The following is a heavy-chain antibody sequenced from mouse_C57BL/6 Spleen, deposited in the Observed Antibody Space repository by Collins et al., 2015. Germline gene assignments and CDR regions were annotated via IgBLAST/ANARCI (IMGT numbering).Heavy chain of an antibody. Sequence: TISSGGSYTYYPDSVKGRFTISRDNAKNTLYLQMSSLKSEDTAMYYCARQRGPSYYAMDYWGQGTSVTVSS. CDR3: ARQRGPSYYAMDY. CDR2: ISSGGSYT. V-gene: IGHV5-6*01. J-gene: IGHJ4*01.